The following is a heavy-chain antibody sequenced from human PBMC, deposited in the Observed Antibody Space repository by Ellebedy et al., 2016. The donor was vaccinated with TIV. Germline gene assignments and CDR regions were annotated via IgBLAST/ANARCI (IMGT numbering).Heavy chain of an antibody. CDR3: ARDLFGGVTADY. CDR1: GYTFSSYF. D-gene: IGHD3-16*01. V-gene: IGHV1-46*01. Sequence: ASVKVSCXASGYTFSSYFMHWVRQAPGQGLEWVGIINPSGGSTSYAQKFQGRVTLTRDTSTSTVYMELSSLRSEDTAVYYCARDLFGGVTADYWGQGTLVTVSS. J-gene: IGHJ4*02. CDR2: INPSGGST.